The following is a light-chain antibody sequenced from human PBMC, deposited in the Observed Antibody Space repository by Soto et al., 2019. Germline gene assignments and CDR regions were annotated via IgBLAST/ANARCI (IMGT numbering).Light chain of an antibody. CDR2: DVT. CDR3: SSYTTSNTRQVV. CDR1: SSDVGGYND. Sequence: QSALTQPASVSGSPGQSITISCTGTSSDVGGYNDVSWYQHHPGKAPKLIIYDVTNRPSGVSNPFSGSKSGNTASLTISGLQPEDEDEYYCSSYTTSNTRQVVFGTGTKLTVL. J-gene: IGLJ2*01. V-gene: IGLV2-14*03.